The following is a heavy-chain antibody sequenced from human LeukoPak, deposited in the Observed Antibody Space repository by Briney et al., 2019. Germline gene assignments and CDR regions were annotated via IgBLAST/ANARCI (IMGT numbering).Heavy chain of an antibody. J-gene: IGHJ4*02. V-gene: IGHV3-23*01. CDR2: ITNSGGTT. CDR3: AKGASYLDY. CDR1: GFPFSSYA. Sequence: GGSLTLSCAASGFPFSSYAMSWVRQAPGKGLEWVSPITNSGGTTYYADSVKGRFTISRDNSKNTLYLQMNSLRGEVSAVYYCAKGASYLDYWGQGTLVSLST.